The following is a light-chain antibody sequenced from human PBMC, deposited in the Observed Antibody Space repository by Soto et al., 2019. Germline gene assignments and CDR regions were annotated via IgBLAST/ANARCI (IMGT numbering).Light chain of an antibody. V-gene: IGKV3D-20*02. CDR3: QQRSNWLIT. CDR2: DAS. J-gene: IGKJ5*01. CDR1: QSVSSSY. Sequence: EIVLTQSPGTLSLSPGERAILSCRASQSVSSSYLAWYRQKPGQAPRLLIYDASNRATGIPARFSGSGSGTDFTLTISSLEPEDFAVYYCQQRSNWLITFGQGTRLEIK.